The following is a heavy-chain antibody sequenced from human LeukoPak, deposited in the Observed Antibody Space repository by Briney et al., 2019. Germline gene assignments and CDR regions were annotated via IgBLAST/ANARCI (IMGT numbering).Heavy chain of an antibody. J-gene: IGHJ3*02. Sequence: PGRSLRLSCAASGINFITYALHWVRQAPGKGLEWVAVISDDGVNKYFAESVKGRFTISRDNSKKTLYLQMNSLRVEDTAIYYCAGGSRSSSWGGGAFDIWGQGTAVTVSS. CDR2: ISDDGVNK. CDR3: AGGSRSSSWGGGAFDI. D-gene: IGHD6-6*01. V-gene: IGHV3-30-3*01. CDR1: GINFITYA.